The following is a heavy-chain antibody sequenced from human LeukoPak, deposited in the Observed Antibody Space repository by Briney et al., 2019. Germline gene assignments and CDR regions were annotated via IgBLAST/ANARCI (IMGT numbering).Heavy chain of an antibody. D-gene: IGHD5-24*01. CDR2: IWYDGSNK. V-gene: IGHV3-33*01. CDR1: GFTFTSYG. J-gene: IGHJ4*02. CDR3: AGDRAID. Sequence: PGGSLRLSCATSGFTFTSYGMHWVRQAPGKGLEWVAVIWYDGSNKYYADSVKGRFTISRDDSKNTLYLQMNSLRAEDTAVYYCAGDRAIDWGQGTVVTVSS.